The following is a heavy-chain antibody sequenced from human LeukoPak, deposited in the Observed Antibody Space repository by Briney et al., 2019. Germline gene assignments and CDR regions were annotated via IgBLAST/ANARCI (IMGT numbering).Heavy chain of an antibody. Sequence: GGSLRLSCAASGFTFSSYAMHWVRQAPGKGLEWVAVISYDGSNKYYADSVKGRFTISRDNSKNTLYLQMNSLRAEDTAVYYCARDPDGYCSSTSCFGWFDPWGQGTLVTVSS. CDR1: GFTFSSYA. V-gene: IGHV3-30-3*01. CDR2: ISYDGSNK. D-gene: IGHD2-2*01. J-gene: IGHJ5*02. CDR3: ARDPDGYCSSTSCFGWFDP.